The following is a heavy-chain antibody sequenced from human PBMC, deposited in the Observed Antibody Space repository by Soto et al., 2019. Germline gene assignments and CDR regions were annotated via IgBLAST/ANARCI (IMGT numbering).Heavy chain of an antibody. V-gene: IGHV3-30-3*01. D-gene: IGHD5-12*01. CDR2: ISFDGANI. Sequence: QVQLVESGGGVVQPGTSLRLSCAASGFLFRNYAMHWVRQSPAKGLEWLAVISFDGANIFYAGAAKGRFTISRDNSKQTLYLQLDSLRPEDTGVYFCARDPYGGYISDSWVQGTQVTLSS. J-gene: IGHJ4*02. CDR1: GFLFRNYA. CDR3: ARDPYGGYISDS.